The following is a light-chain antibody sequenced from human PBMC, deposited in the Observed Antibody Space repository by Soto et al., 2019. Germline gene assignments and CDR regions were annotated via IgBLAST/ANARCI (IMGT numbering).Light chain of an antibody. CDR1: PGISSW. CDR2: AAS. J-gene: IGKJ5*01. Sequence: DIQLTQSPSSVSASVGDRVTITCRASPGISSWLAWYQQKPGKAPKLLIYAASSLQSGVPSRFSGSGSGTDFTLTISSLQPEDFATYDCQQSNSFPITFGQGTRLEIK. CDR3: QQSNSFPIT. V-gene: IGKV1-12*01.